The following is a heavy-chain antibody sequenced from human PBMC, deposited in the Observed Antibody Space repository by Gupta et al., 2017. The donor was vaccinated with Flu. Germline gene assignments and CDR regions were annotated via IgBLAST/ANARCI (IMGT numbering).Heavy chain of an antibody. CDR3: ATLPAAKYYYESGTYLFGLDV. D-gene: IGHD3-10*01. CDR1: GGTFSNYA. V-gene: IGHV1-69*01. Sequence: QVELVQSGAEVKKPGSSVKVSCKASGGTFSNYAISWVRQTPGHGLEWMGEIIPIFGTTNFAQRFQGRVTITADESTATAYMELRSLRSEDTAVYFCATLPAAKYYYESGTYLFGLDVWGQGTTVTVSS. CDR2: IIPIFGTT. J-gene: IGHJ6*02.